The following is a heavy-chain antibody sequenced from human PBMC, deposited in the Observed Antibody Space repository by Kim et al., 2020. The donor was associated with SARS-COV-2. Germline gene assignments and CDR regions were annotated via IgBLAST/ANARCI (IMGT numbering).Heavy chain of an antibody. CDR2: ISSSSSTI. CDR1: GFTFSSYS. D-gene: IGHD6-13*01. Sequence: GGSLRLSCAASGFTFSSYSMNWVRQAPGKGLEWVSYISSSSSTIYYADSVKGRFTISRDNAKNSLYLQMNSLRDEDTAVYYCARDGGQQLPWENWFDPWGQGTLVTVSS. V-gene: IGHV3-48*02. J-gene: IGHJ5*02. CDR3: ARDGGQQLPWENWFDP.